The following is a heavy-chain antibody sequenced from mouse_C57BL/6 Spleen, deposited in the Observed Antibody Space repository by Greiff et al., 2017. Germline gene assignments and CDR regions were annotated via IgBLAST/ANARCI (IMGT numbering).Heavy chain of an antibody. CDR2: IYPGDGDT. CDR1: GYAFSSSW. Sequence: VKLQESGPELVKPGASVKISCKASGYAFSSSWMNWVKQRPGKGLEWIGRIYPGDGDTNYNGKFKGKATLTADKSSSTAYMQLSSLTSEDSAVYFCARVDYGSSWYFDVWGTGTTVTVSS. V-gene: IGHV1-82*01. J-gene: IGHJ1*03. CDR3: ARVDYGSSWYFDV. D-gene: IGHD1-1*01.